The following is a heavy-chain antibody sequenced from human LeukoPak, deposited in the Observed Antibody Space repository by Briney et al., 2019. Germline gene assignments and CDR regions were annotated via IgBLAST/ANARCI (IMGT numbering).Heavy chain of an antibody. J-gene: IGHJ4*02. Sequence: ASVKLSCKASGYTFTSYYMHWVRQAPGQGLEWMGIINPSGGSTSYAQKFQGRVTMTRDTSTSTVYMELRSLRSEDTAVYYCAREHYDILTGYFPFDYWGQGTLVTVSS. CDR3: AREHYDILTGYFPFDY. V-gene: IGHV1-46*01. D-gene: IGHD3-9*01. CDR1: GYTFTSYY. CDR2: INPSGGST.